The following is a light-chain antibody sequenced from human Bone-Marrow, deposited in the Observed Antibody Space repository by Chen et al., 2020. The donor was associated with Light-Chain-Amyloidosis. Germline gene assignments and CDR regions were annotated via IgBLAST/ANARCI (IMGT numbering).Light chain of an antibody. CDR3: ATWDGSLSGVV. Sequence: HSVLTQPPSTSATPGQRVTISCSGSGSNIGIHDVFWYQQVPGKAPKPLIFKNDKRPSGVPDRFSAFKSGTAASLAIRGLRSEDEADYHCATWDGSLSGVVFGGGTKVTVL. CDR1: GSNIGIHD. V-gene: IGLV1-47*01. CDR2: KND. J-gene: IGLJ2*01.